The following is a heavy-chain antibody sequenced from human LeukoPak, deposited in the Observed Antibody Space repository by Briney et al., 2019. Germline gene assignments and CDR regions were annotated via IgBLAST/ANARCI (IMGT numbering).Heavy chain of an antibody. D-gene: IGHD3-10*01. CDR1: GYSFTSYW. J-gene: IGHJ4*02. V-gene: IGHV5-51*01. CDR2: IYPGDSDT. Sequence: GESLKISCKGSGYSFTSYWIGWVRQMPGKGLEWMGIIYPGDSDTRYSPSFQGQVTISADKSISTAYLQWSSLKASDTAMYYCARLGYYGSGSYYNYPLDYWGQGTLVTASS. CDR3: ARLGYYGSGSYYNYPLDY.